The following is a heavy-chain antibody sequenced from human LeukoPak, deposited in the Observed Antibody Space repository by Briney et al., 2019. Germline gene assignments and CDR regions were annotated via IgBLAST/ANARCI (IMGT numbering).Heavy chain of an antibody. CDR1: GGSISSYY. V-gene: IGHV4-59*01. D-gene: IGHD3-3*02. CDR2: IYYSGST. Sequence: PSETLSLTCTVSGGSISSYYWSWIRQPPGKGLEWIGYIYYSGSTNYNPSLKSRVTISVDTSKNQFSLKLSSVTAADTAMYYCARGWAAFDFDYGGKGPLVTVPS. J-gene: IGHJ4*02. CDR3: ARGWAAFDFDY.